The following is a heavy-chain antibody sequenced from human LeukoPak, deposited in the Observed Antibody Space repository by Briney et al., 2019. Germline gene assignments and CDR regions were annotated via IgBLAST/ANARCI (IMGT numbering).Heavy chain of an antibody. J-gene: IGHJ5*02. V-gene: IGHV1-69*06. CDR3: AREYCSSTSCYRDNWFDP. CDR2: IIPIFGTA. D-gene: IGHD2-2*01. Sequence: ASVKVSCKASGGTFSSYAISWVRQAPGQGLEWMGRIIPIFGTANYAQKFQGRVTITADKSTSTAYMELSSLRSEDTAVYYCAREYCSSTSCYRDNWFDPWGQGTLVTVSS. CDR1: GGTFSSYA.